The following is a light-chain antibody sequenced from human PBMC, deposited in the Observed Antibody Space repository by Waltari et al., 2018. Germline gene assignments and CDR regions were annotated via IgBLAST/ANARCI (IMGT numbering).Light chain of an antibody. V-gene: IGKV1-17*01. Sequence: DIQMTQSPSSLSASVGDKVTITCRASQDISNALAWYQQKPGKAPKLLIYAASNLQSGVPSRFSGSGSGIDFTLTISSLQPEDFAVYYCQQRNSYPLTFGGGTKVEIK. CDR3: QQRNSYPLT. CDR1: QDISNA. J-gene: IGKJ4*01. CDR2: AAS.